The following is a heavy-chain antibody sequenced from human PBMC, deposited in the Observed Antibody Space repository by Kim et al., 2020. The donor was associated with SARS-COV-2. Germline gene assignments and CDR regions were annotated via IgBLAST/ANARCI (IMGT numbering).Heavy chain of an antibody. D-gene: IGHD6-13*01. CDR2: IYYSGST. CDR1: GGSISSGGYY. J-gene: IGHJ6*02. CDR3: ARDPVRQQLDYYYYYYGMDV. Sequence: SETLSLTCTVSGGSISSGGYYWSWIRQHPGKGLEWIGYIYYSGSTYYNPSLKSRVTISVDTSKNQFSLKLSSVTAADTAVYYCARDPVRQQLDYYYYYYGMDVWGQGTTVTVSS. V-gene: IGHV4-31*03.